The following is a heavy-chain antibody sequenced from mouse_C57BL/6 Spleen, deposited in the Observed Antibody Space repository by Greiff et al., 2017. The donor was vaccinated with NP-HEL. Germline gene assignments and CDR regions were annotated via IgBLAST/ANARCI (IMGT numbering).Heavy chain of an antibody. CDR3: ARPAQATYAMDD. Sequence: QVQLQQPGAELVMPGASVKLSCKASGYTFTSYWMHWVKQRPGQGLEWIGELDPSDSYTNYNQKFKGKATLTVDKSSSTAYMQLSSLTSEDSAVYYCARPAQATYAMDDWGQGTSVTVAS. CDR1: GYTFTSYW. V-gene: IGHV1-69*01. D-gene: IGHD3-2*02. CDR2: LDPSDSYT. J-gene: IGHJ4*01.